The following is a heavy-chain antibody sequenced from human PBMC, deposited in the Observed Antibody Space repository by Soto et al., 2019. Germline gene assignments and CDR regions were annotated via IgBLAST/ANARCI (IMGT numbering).Heavy chain of an antibody. D-gene: IGHD2-15*01. Sequence: PSETLSLTCTVSGGSIYLSSYWWGWIRQSPGKGLEWIGSFFYSGSTYYNPSLKSRVTISVDTSKNQFSLTLTSVTAADTAVYYCARQCRGVTCHWFVPWGQGTLVTVSS. V-gene: IGHV4-39*01. CDR1: GGSIYLSSYW. CDR3: ARQCRGVTCHWFVP. J-gene: IGHJ5*02. CDR2: FFYSGST.